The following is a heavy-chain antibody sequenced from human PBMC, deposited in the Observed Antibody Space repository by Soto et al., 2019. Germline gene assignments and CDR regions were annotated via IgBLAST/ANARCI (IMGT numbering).Heavy chain of an antibody. CDR1: GVSISSHDW. CDR2: SHQSGNT. D-gene: IGHD2-2*01. Sequence: QVQLQESGPGLVKPSGTLSLTCAVSGVSISSHDWWTWVRQPPGKGLEWIGESHQSGNTNYNSPLESRVTISVDKSKNQSSLKLSSVTVADTAVYYCATRDTSTFYWGQGTLVTVSS. CDR3: ATRDTSTFY. J-gene: IGHJ4*02. V-gene: IGHV4-4*02.